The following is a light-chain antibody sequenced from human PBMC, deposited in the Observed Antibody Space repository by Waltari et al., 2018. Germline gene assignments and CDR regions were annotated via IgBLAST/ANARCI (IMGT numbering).Light chain of an antibody. CDR2: AVH. V-gene: IGLV2-14*01. CDR3: SSYTGSTALV. Sequence: QSALTQTASVSGSPGQSITNPCTGTSSDVGGYNIVPWYQQHPDKAPKHLIYAVHTRPSGVSNRFSGAKSGNTASLTISGLQAEDEAYYYCSSYTGSTALVFGGGTKLTVL. CDR1: SSDVGGYNI. J-gene: IGLJ2*01.